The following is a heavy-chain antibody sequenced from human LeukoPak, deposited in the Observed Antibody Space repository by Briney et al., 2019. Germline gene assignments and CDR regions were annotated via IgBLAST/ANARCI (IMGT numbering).Heavy chain of an antibody. V-gene: IGHV3-23*01. CDR1: GFTFSSYA. CDR2: ISGSGGST. D-gene: IGHD3-3*02. CDR3: ANSPPFTLHYYFDY. Sequence: GGSLRLSCAASGFTFSSYAMSWVRQAPGKGLEWVSAISGSGGSTYYADSVKGRFTISRDNSKNTLYLQVNSLRAEDTAVYYCANSPPFTLHYYFDYWGQGTLVTVSS. J-gene: IGHJ4*02.